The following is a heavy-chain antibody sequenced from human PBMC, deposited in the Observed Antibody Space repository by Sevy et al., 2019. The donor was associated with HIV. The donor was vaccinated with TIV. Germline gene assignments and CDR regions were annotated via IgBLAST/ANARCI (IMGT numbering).Heavy chain of an antibody. Sequence: GEPLKISCKGFGYKFTRYWIGWVRQMPGKGLEWMGIIYPGDSDTRYSPSFQGQVTISADKSISTAYLQWSSLKASDTAMYYCARVDLPPGIAAAGSYYGMDVWGQGTTVTVSS. CDR1: GYKFTRYW. CDR3: ARVDLPPGIAAAGSYYGMDV. V-gene: IGHV5-51*01. CDR2: IYPGDSDT. J-gene: IGHJ6*02. D-gene: IGHD6-13*01.